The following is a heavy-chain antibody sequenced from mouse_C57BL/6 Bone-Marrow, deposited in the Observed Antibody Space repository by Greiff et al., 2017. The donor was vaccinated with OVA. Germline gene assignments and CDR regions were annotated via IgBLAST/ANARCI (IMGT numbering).Heavy chain of an antibody. CDR1: GFSLSTFGMG. CDR3: ARMRDYYGSSHWCFDV. V-gene: IGHV8-8*01. J-gene: IGHJ1*03. D-gene: IGHD1-1*01. Sequence: QVTLKVSGPGILQPSQTLSLTCSFSGFSLSTFGMGVGWIRQPSGKGLEWLAHIWWDDDKYYNPALKSRLTISKDTSKNQVFLKIANVDTADTATYYCARMRDYYGSSHWCFDVWGTGTTVTVSS. CDR2: IWWDDDK.